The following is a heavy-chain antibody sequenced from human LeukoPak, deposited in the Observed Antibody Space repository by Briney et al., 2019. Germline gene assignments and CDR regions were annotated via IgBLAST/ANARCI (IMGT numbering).Heavy chain of an antibody. Sequence: GRSLRLSCAASGFTFSSYGMHWVRQAPGKGLEWVAVIWYDGSNKYYADSVKGRFTISRDNSKNTLYLQMNSLRAEDTAVYYCAREFSSFDSSDYWGQGTLVTVSS. CDR1: GFTFSSYG. CDR3: AREFSSFDSSDY. D-gene: IGHD3-22*01. J-gene: IGHJ4*02. V-gene: IGHV3-33*01. CDR2: IWYDGSNK.